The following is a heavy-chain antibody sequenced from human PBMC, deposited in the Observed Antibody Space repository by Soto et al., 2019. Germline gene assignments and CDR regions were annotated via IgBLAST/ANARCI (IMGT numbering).Heavy chain of an antibody. CDR1: GGSISIGDYY. CDR3: ARFSTGYAFDI. D-gene: IGHD4-17*01. Sequence: SDTLSLTCTVSGGSISIGDYYWSWIRQPPGKGLEWIGYIYYSGSTYYNPSLKSRVTISVDTSKNQFSLKLSSVTAADTAVYYCARFSTGYAFDIWGQGTMVTVSS. V-gene: IGHV4-30-4*02. CDR2: IYYSGST. J-gene: IGHJ3*02.